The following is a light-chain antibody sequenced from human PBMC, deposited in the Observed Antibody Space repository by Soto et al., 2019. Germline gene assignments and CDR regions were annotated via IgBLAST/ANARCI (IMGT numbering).Light chain of an antibody. CDR3: QQGSNWPLT. CDR1: QSVSSY. CDR2: GAS. Sequence: EIVLTQSPATLSLSPGERATLFCRASQSVSSYLAWYHQKPGQAPRLLIDGASNRGTGIPARFSGSGSGTDFALTISSLEPEDCAVYYGQQGSNWPLTFGGGTKVEIK. V-gene: IGKV3-11*01. J-gene: IGKJ4*01.